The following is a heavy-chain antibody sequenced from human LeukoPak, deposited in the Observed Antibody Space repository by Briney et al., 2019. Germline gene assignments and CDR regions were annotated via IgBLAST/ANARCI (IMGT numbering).Heavy chain of an antibody. V-gene: IGHV3-11*06. CDR2: ISSSSSYT. J-gene: IGHJ6*04. D-gene: IGHD1-1*01. Sequence: PGGSLRLSCAASGFTFSDYYMSWIRQAPGKGVEGVSYISSSSSYTNYADSVKGRFTISRDNAKNSLYLQMNSLRAEDTAVSYCATGIYYYYGMDVWGKGTTVTVYS. CDR1: GFTFSDYY. CDR3: ATGIYYYYGMDV.